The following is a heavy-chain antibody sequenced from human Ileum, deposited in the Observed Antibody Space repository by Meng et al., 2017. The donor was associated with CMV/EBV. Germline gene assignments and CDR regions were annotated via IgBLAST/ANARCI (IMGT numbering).Heavy chain of an antibody. CDR3: ARRGYSYGAHPTHYYGMDV. CDR2: IIPIFGTA. J-gene: IGHJ6*02. Sequence: SVKVSCKASGGTFSSYAISWVRQAPGQGLEWMGGIIPIFGTANYAQKLQGRVTITTDESTSTAYMELSSLRSEDTAVYYCARRGYSYGAHPTHYYGMDVWGQGTTVTVSS. V-gene: IGHV1-69*05. D-gene: IGHD5-18*01. CDR1: GGTFSSYA.